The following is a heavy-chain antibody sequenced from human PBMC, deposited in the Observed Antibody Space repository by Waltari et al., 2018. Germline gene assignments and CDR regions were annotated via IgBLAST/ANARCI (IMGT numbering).Heavy chain of an antibody. CDR3: ARVDSSSWYGYYYYYMDV. Sequence: QVQLQESGPGLVKPSETLSLTCTVSGGSISSYYWSWIRQPPGPGLEWIGYIYYSGSTNYNPSLKSRVTISVDTSKNQFSLKLSSVTAADTAVYYCARVDSSSWYGYYYYYMDVWGKGTTVTVSS. V-gene: IGHV4-59*01. D-gene: IGHD6-13*01. J-gene: IGHJ6*03. CDR1: GGSISSYY. CDR2: IYYSGST.